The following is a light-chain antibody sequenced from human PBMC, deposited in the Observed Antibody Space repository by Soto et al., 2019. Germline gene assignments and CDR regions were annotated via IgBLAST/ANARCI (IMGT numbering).Light chain of an antibody. V-gene: IGLV2-11*01. CDR1: NSDVGAYNY. Sequence: QSVLTQSPSVSGSPGQSVAISCTGTNSDVGAYNYVSWYQHHPGNAPKLIIHDVYKRPSGVPDRFSASKSGNTASLTISGLQIEDEADYYCCSYAGSSTSVLFGGGTKLTVL. CDR3: CSYAGSSTSVL. J-gene: IGLJ2*01. CDR2: DVY.